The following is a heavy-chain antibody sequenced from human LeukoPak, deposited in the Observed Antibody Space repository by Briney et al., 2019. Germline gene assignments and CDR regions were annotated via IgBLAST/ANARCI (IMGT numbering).Heavy chain of an antibody. V-gene: IGHV3-7*01. CDR1: GFTFSSYA. CDR2: IKKTGSET. CDR3: AREDGYCSGGNCYSYFDS. D-gene: IGHD2-15*01. J-gene: IGHJ4*02. Sequence: GRSLRLSCAASGFTFSSYAMHWVRQAPGKGLEWVAYIKKTGSETYYVDSVKGRFTITRDNTRSSLFLQMYSLGAEDTAVYFCAREDGYCSGGNCYSYFDSWGQGTLVTVSS.